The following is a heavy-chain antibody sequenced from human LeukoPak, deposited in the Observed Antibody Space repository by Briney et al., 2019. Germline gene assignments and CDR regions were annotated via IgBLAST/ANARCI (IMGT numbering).Heavy chain of an antibody. Sequence: KPSETLSLTCTVSGGSIRSYYWSWIRQPPGNGLEWIGYIYYSGSTNYNPSLKSRVTISVDTSKNQFSLKLSSVTAADTAVYYCARGGGIAAAGPHYYNYYMDVWGKGTTVTVSS. CDR3: ARGGGIAAAGPHYYNYYMDV. V-gene: IGHV4-59*01. J-gene: IGHJ6*03. D-gene: IGHD6-13*01. CDR1: GGSIRSYY. CDR2: IYYSGST.